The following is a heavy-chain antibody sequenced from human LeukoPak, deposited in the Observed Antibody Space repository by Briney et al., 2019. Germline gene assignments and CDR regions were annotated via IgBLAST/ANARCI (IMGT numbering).Heavy chain of an antibody. Sequence: KPSETLSLTCTVSGGSISSSNYYWGWIRQPPGKRLEWIGSIYYSGITYYNPSLKSRVTISVDTSNNQFSLKLSSVTAADTAMYYCARLLIYCSSTSCHFGYWGQGTLVTVSS. CDR2: IYYSGIT. J-gene: IGHJ4*02. CDR3: ARLLIYCSSTSCHFGY. D-gene: IGHD2-2*01. V-gene: IGHV4-39*01. CDR1: GGSISSSNYY.